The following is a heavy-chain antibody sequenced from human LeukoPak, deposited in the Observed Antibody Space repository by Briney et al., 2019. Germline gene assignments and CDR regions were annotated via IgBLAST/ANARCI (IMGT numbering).Heavy chain of an antibody. CDR3: ARDWAYDILTGPNWFDP. Sequence: GGSLRLSCAASGFTVSSYWMSCVRQAPGKGLEWVANIKQDGSEKYYVDSVKGRFTISRDNAKNSLYLQMNSLRAEDTAVYYCARDWAYDILTGPNWFDPWGEGTLVTVSS. D-gene: IGHD3-9*01. CDR1: GFTVSSYW. V-gene: IGHV3-7*01. CDR2: IKQDGSEK. J-gene: IGHJ5*02.